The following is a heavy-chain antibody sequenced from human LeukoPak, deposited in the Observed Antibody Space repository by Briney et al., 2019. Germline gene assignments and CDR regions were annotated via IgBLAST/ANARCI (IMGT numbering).Heavy chain of an antibody. J-gene: IGHJ4*02. CDR3: ARHVYFDWLYDY. V-gene: IGHV4-59*08. CDR2: IYYSGST. CDR1: GGSISSYY. Sequence: PSETLSLTCTVSGGSISSYYWSWIRQPPGKGLEWIGYIYYSGSTNYNPSLKSRVTISVDTSKNQFSLKLSSVTAADTAVYYCARHVYFDWLYDYWGQGTLVTVSS. D-gene: IGHD3-9*01.